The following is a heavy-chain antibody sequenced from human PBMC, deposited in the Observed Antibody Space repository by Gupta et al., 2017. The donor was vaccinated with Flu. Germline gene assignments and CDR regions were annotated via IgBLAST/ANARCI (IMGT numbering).Heavy chain of an antibody. V-gene: IGHV4-34*01. J-gene: IGHJ4*02. CDR1: GGSFSGYY. CDR3: AIGKINTRGRGVPYFGD. CDR2: INNSGRT. Sequence: QVQLQQWRAGLLKPSQTLSLTCAVYGGSFSGYYWSWIRQPPGKGLEGIGEINNSGRTNYNPSRKRRVTISVETSKNHVSPKMSTVTAAEGAVEYCAIGKINTRGRGVPYFGDGCQVTMVTVSS. D-gene: IGHD3-10*01.